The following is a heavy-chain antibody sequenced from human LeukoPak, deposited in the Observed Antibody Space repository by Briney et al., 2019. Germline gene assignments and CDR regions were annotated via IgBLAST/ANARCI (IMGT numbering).Heavy chain of an antibody. D-gene: IGHD1-26*01. CDR3: AREWDSKKKGIDY. Sequence: PGGSPRLSCAASGFTFSSYGMHWVRQAPGKGLEWVAVIWYDGSNKYYADSVKGRFTISRDNSKNTLYLQMNSLRAEDTAVYYCAREWDSKKKGIDYWGQGTLVTVSS. V-gene: IGHV3-33*01. CDR1: GFTFSSYG. J-gene: IGHJ4*02. CDR2: IWYDGSNK.